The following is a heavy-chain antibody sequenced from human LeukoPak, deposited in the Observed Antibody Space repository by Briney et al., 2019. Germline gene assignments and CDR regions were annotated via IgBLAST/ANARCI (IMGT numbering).Heavy chain of an antibody. J-gene: IGHJ4*02. V-gene: IGHV3-23*01. D-gene: IGHD6-19*01. Sequence: GGSLRLSCAASGFTFSSYVMTWVRQAPGKGLEWVSAISGSGGSTFYADSVKGRFTISRDTSRNTLYLQMNSLRAEDTAVYYCAPAAGRFDYWGQGTLVTVSS. CDR3: APAAGRFDY. CDR2: ISGSGGST. CDR1: GFTFSSYV.